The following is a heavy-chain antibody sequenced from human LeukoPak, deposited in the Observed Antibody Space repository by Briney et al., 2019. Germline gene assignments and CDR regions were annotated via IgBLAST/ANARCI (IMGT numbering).Heavy chain of an antibody. CDR3: VRLRRNSDRSGYYYYYDY. Sequence: PGGSLRLSCAASGYTFSDFSVNWVRQAPGKGLEWASSISVRSNYRYYADSVRGRFTISRDDARDSLFLQMNSLRAEDTAVYFCVRLRRNSDRSGYYYYYDYWGQGTLVTVSS. CDR2: ISVRSNYR. D-gene: IGHD3-22*01. J-gene: IGHJ4*02. CDR1: GYTFSDFS. V-gene: IGHV3-21*01.